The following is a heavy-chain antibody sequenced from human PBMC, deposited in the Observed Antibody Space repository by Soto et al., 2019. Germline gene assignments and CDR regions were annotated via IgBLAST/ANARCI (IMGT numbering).Heavy chain of an antibody. D-gene: IGHD2-2*01. CDR2: IIPIFGIA. CDR1: GGTFSRYS. CDR3: AREDRDRETGLVPAAIDGMDV. V-gene: IGHV1-69*08. J-gene: IGHJ6*02. Sequence: QVQLVQSGAEVKKPGSSVKVSCKASGGTFSRYSITWVRQAPGHGLEWIGRIIPIFGIASYAQKFQGRVTTTADESTSTGYMVLSSLRTGDTAVYYCAREDRDRETGLVPAAIDGMDVWGQGTTVTVSS.